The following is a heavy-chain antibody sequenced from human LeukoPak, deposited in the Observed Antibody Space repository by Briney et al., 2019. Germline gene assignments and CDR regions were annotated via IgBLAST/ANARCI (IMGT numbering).Heavy chain of an antibody. J-gene: IGHJ6*02. CDR1: GFTFRTYV. V-gene: IGHV3-23*01. D-gene: IGHD3-10*01. CDR3: ATTPGAYYYYHMDV. Sequence: GGSLRLSCAASGFTFRTYVMTWVRPAPGKGLEGVSAIFGSGGGTYYADSVRGRFTISRDNSENTLYLQMNSLRAEDTAVYYCATTPGAYYYYHMDVWGQGTTVTVSS. CDR2: IFGSGGGT.